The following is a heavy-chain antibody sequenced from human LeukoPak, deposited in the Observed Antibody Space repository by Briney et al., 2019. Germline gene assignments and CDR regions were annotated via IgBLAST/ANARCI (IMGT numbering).Heavy chain of an antibody. V-gene: IGHV4-30-4*01. CDR1: GDSISSGDYY. CDR3: ARVGGTYYYGSGSYYSVYYGMDV. J-gene: IGHJ6*02. Sequence: SQTLSLTCTVSGDSISSGDYYWSWIRQPPGKGLEWIGYIYYSGSTYYNPSLKSRVTISVDTSKNQFSLKLSSVTAADTAVYYCARVGGTYYYGSGSYYSVYYGMDVWGQGATVTVSS. CDR2: IYYSGST. D-gene: IGHD3-10*01.